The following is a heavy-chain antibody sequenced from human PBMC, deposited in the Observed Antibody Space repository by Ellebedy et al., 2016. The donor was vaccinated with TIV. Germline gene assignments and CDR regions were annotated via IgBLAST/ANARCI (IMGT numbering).Heavy chain of an antibody. CDR2: IVGSGGSR. Sequence: GESLKISCAASGFSFSSYDMSWVRQAPGKGLEWVSGIVGSGGSRYAASAKGRFTISKDNSKNTLYLHMNSLSAEDTAVYYCAKPAMGQLYFDYWGQGTLVTVSS. D-gene: IGHD2-2*01. V-gene: IGHV3-23*01. CDR3: AKPAMGQLYFDY. J-gene: IGHJ4*01. CDR1: GFSFSSYD.